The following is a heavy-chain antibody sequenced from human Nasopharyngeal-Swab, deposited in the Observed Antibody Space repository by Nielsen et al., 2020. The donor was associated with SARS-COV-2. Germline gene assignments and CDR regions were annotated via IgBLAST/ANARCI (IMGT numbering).Heavy chain of an antibody. CDR3: AREWGGPEYGDHHTSYYYYYMDV. Sequence: ASVKVSCKASGYTFTSYGISWVRQAPGQGLEWMGWISAYNGDTNYAQKLQGRVTMTTDTSTSTAYMELRSLRSDDTAVYYCAREWGGPEYGDHHTSYYYYYMDVWGKGTTVTVSS. CDR1: GYTFTSYG. D-gene: IGHD4-17*01. CDR2: ISAYNGDT. J-gene: IGHJ6*03. V-gene: IGHV1-18*01.